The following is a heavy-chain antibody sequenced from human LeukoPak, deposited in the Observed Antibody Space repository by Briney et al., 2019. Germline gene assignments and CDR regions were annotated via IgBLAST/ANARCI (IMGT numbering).Heavy chain of an antibody. D-gene: IGHD3-10*01. CDR3: AKVMVRGVIEANFDY. CDR2: ISGSGGST. V-gene: IGHV3-23*01. Sequence: GGSLRLSCAASGFTFSSYAMSWVRQAPGKGLEWVSAISGSGGSTYYADSVKGRFTISRDNSKNTLYLQMNSLRAEDTAVYYCAKVMVRGVIEANFDYWGQGTLVTVSS. J-gene: IGHJ4*02. CDR1: GFTFSSYA.